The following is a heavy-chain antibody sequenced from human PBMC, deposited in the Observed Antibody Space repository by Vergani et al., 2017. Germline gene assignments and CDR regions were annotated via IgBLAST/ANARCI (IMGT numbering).Heavy chain of an antibody. D-gene: IGHD6-19*01. V-gene: IGHV2-26*01. CDR1: GFSLSNARMG. CDR3: ARIYRAAVAGVDIDY. J-gene: IGHJ4*02. CDR2: IFSNDEK. Sequence: QVTLKESGPVLVKPTETLTLTCTVSGFSLSNARMGVSWIRQPPGKALEWLAHIFSNDEKSYSTSLKSRLTISKDTTKSQVVLTMTDMEPVDTATYYCARIYRAAVAGVDIDYWGQGTLVTVSS.